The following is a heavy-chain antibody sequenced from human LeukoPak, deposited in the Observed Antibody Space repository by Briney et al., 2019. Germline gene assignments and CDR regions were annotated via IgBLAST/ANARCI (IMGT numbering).Heavy chain of an antibody. J-gene: IGHJ4*02. CDR1: GNSFSTQW. CDR3: VGPVMLKSDY. CDR2: IYPADSDT. Sequence: GESLKIFRQTFGNSFSTQWIGLVRQMPGKGLELMGVIYPADSDTRYCPAFQGQVTISADKSTSTAYLQLSSLKAADTAMYYCVGPVMLKSDYWGQGTLVTVSS. D-gene: IGHD3-16*01. V-gene: IGHV5-51*01.